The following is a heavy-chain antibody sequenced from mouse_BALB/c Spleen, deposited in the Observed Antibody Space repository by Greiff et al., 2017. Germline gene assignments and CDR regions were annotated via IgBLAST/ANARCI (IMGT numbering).Heavy chain of an antibody. CDR3: ARGENYFDY. J-gene: IGHJ2*01. Sequence: DVKLQESGPGLVKPSQSLSLTCSVTGYSITSGYYWNWIRQFPGNKLEWMGYISYDGSNNYNPSLKNRISITRDTSKNQLFLKLNSVTTEDTATYYCARGENYFDYWGQGTTLTVSS. CDR1: GYSITSGYY. CDR2: ISYDGSN. V-gene: IGHV3-6*02.